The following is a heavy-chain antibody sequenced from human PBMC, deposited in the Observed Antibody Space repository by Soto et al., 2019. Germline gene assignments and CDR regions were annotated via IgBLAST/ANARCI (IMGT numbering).Heavy chain of an antibody. V-gene: IGHV1-69*13. CDR1: GGTFSSYA. CDR3: ARGRNLGLSVLRRYDYYGMDV. D-gene: IGHD2-8*01. CDR2: IIPIFGTA. Sequence: SVKVSCKASGGTFSSYAISWVRQAPGQGLEWMGGIIPIFGTANYAQKFQGKVTITADESTSTAYMELSSLRSEDTGVYYCARGRNLGLSVLRRYDYYGMDVWGQWTTVTVSS. J-gene: IGHJ6*02.